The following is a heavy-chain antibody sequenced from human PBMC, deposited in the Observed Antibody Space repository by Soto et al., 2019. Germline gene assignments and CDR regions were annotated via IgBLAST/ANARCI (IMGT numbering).Heavy chain of an antibody. CDR1: GFTVSSNY. D-gene: IGHD2-15*01. J-gene: IGHJ4*02. CDR3: ARGGCSGGSCYSGKGKLYYFDY. CDR2: IYSGGRT. V-gene: IGHV3-53*02. Sequence: EVQLVETGGGLIQPGGSLRLSCAASGFTVSSNYMSWVRQAPGKGLEWVSVIYSGGRTYYADSVKGRFTISRDNSKNTLYLQMNSLRAEDTAVYYCARGGCSGGSCYSGKGKLYYFDYWGQGTLVTVSS.